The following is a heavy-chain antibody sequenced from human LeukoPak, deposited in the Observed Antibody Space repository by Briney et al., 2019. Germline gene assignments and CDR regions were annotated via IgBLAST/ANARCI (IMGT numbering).Heavy chain of an antibody. Sequence: GGSLRLSCAASGFTFRGYWMHWVRQAPGKGLVWVSRISPDGTSKSYADSVKGRFTISRGNAKNTLSLQMNSLRAEDTGLYYCARADGSHYGLKDYWGQGTLVTVSS. CDR3: ARADGSHYGLKDY. D-gene: IGHD1-26*01. J-gene: IGHJ4*02. CDR2: ISPDGTSK. V-gene: IGHV3-74*01. CDR1: GFTFRGYW.